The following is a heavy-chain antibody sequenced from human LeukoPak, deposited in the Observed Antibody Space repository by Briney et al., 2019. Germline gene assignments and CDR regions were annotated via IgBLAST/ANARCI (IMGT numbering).Heavy chain of an antibody. D-gene: IGHD6-13*01. CDR1: GYTFTSYG. Sequence: ASVKVSCKASGYTFTSYGISWVRQAPGQGLEWMGWISAYNGNTNYAQKLQGRVTMTTDTSTSTAYMELRSLRSDDTAVYYRARGSTSRKTAAGTIAFDIWGQGTMVTVSS. CDR2: ISAYNGNT. V-gene: IGHV1-18*01. CDR3: ARGSTSRKTAAGTIAFDI. J-gene: IGHJ3*02.